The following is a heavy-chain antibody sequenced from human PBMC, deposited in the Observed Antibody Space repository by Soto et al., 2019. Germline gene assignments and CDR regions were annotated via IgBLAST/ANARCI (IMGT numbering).Heavy chain of an antibody. CDR1: GGTFSSYA. J-gene: IGHJ4*02. Sequence: ASVKVSCKASGGTFSSYAISWVRQAPGQGLEWMGGIIPIFGTANYAQKFQGRVTITAHKSTRAAYMELSSLRSEDTAVYYCARDRGLCPYYYDYWGQGTLVTVSS. V-gene: IGHV1-69*06. CDR2: IIPIFGTA. CDR3: ARDRGLCPYYYDY. D-gene: IGHD3-16*01.